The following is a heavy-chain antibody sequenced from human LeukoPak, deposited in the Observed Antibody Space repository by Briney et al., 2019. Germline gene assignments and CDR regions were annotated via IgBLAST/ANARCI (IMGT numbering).Heavy chain of an antibody. CDR2: FSGSGGST. Sequence: GGSLRLSCAASGFTFTSYAMSCVRQAPGKGLEWVSGFSGSGGSTHYADSVKGRFTISRDNSKNTLDLQMNSLRAEDTAIYYCACFTQTPAGGGADHWGQGTLVTVSS. CDR3: ACFTQTPAGGGADH. J-gene: IGHJ5*02. D-gene: IGHD2-8*02. CDR1: GFTFTSYA. V-gene: IGHV3-23*01.